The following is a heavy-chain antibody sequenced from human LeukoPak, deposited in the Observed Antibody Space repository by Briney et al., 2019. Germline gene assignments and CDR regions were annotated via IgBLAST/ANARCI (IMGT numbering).Heavy chain of an antibody. Sequence: SETLSLTCTVSGGSISSGGYYWTWIRQPASKGLEWIGRIHTSGSTNYNPSLRSRVTLSIDTSKNQFSLKLGSMTASDTAVYYCARDAVVAATVENLDYWGQGTLVTVSS. V-gene: IGHV4-61*02. CDR3: ARDAVVAATVENLDY. J-gene: IGHJ4*02. D-gene: IGHD2-15*01. CDR1: GGSISSGGYY. CDR2: IHTSGST.